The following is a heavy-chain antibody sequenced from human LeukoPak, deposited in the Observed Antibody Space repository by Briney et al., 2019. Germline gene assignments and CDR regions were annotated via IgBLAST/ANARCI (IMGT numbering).Heavy chain of an antibody. Sequence: SETLSLTCTVSGGSISSYYWSWIRQPPGKGLEWIGYIYYSGSTNYNPSLKSRVTISVDTSKNQFSLKLSSVTAADTAVYYCARSIYDFWSAYYHDAFDIWGQGTMVTVSS. D-gene: IGHD3-3*01. CDR2: IYYSGST. CDR1: GGSISSYY. CDR3: ARSIYDFWSAYYHDAFDI. V-gene: IGHV4-59*01. J-gene: IGHJ3*02.